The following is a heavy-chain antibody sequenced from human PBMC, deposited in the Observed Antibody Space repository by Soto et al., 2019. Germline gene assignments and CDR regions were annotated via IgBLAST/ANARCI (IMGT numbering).Heavy chain of an antibody. J-gene: IGHJ6*02. Sequence: QVQLVQSGAEVKKPGSSVKVSCKASGGSLSNYGISWVRQAPGQGLEWMGAIIPVFGAPNYAQKYEDRGTISADESTTTVYMEVRSRTSEDTAVYYCARGDATKIVVTTYYAMDVWGQGTTVTVSS. CDR3: ARGDATKIVVTTYYAMDV. CDR2: IIPVFGAP. V-gene: IGHV1-69*12. CDR1: GGSLSNYG. D-gene: IGHD3-22*01.